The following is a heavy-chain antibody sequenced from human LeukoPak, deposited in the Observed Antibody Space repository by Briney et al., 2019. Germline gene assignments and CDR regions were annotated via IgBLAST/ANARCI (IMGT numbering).Heavy chain of an antibody. D-gene: IGHD6-6*01. CDR3: ARDEYSSSADAFDI. CDR1: GFTFSSYS. Sequence: PGGSLRLSCAASGFTFSSYSMHWVRQAPGKGLEWVSSISSSSSYIYYADSVKGRFTISRDNAKNSLYLQMNSLRAEDTAVYYCARDEYSSSADAFDIWGQGTMVTVSS. V-gene: IGHV3-21*01. CDR2: ISSSSSYI. J-gene: IGHJ3*02.